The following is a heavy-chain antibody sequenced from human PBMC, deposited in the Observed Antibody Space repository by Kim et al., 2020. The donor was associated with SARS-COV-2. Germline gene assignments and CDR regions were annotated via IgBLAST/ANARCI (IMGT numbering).Heavy chain of an antibody. V-gene: IGHV4-59*13. CDR2: VYFSGST. CDR1: DGPISSYY. D-gene: IGHD4-4*01. CDR3: ARTFSNYVGWVDS. J-gene: IGHJ5*02. Sequence: SETLSLTCTVSDGPISSYYWSWIRQAPGKGLEWIGYVYFSGSTSYNHSLRSRVAISVDTSKNQFYLRLTSVTAADTAVYYCARTFSNYVGWVDSWGQGT.